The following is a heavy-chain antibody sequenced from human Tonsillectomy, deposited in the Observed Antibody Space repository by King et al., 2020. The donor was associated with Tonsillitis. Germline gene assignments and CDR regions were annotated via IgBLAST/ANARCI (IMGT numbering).Heavy chain of an antibody. CDR2: INPNSGGT. J-gene: IGHJ4*02. CDR1: GYTFTNYY. V-gene: IGHV1-2*02. D-gene: IGHD3-22*01. CDR3: ARDTYYDGSGYSDS. Sequence: VQLVESGAEVKKPGASVKVSCKASGYTFTNYYMHWVRQAPGQGLEWMGWINPNSGGTNYAQKFQGRVTMTRDTSINTAYMELSRLRSNDTAVYYCARDTYYDGSGYSDSWGQGTLVTVS.